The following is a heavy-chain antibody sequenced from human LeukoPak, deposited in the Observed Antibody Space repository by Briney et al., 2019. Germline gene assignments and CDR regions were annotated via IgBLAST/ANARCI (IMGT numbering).Heavy chain of an antibody. V-gene: IGHV3-64*01. CDR2: ISSNGGST. D-gene: IGHD3-22*01. Sequence: GGSLRLSCAASGFTVSSYWMHWVRQAPGKGLEYVSAISSNGGSTYYANSVKGRFTISRDNSKNTLYLQMGSLRAEDMAVYYCASSGGSGYYYFDYWGQGTLVTVSS. CDR3: ASSGGSGYYYFDY. CDR1: GFTVSSYW. J-gene: IGHJ4*02.